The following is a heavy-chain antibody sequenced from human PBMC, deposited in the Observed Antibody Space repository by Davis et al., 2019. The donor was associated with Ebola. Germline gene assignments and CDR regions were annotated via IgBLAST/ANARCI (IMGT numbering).Heavy chain of an antibody. CDR1: GFTFSSYA. D-gene: IGHD6-13*01. CDR3: ARANYSSSWYFDY. CDR2: ISYDGSNK. J-gene: IGHJ4*02. Sequence: GESLKISCAASGFTFSSYAMHWVRQAPGKGLEWVAVISYDGSNKYYADSVKGRFTISRDNSKNTLYLQMNSLRAEDTAVYYCARANYSSSWYFDYWGQGTLVTVFS. V-gene: IGHV3-30-3*01.